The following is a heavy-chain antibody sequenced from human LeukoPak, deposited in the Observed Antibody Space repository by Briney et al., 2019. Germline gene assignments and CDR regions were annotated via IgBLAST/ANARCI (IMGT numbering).Heavy chain of an antibody. D-gene: IGHD6-19*01. CDR1: GNTFTGYY. V-gene: IGHV1-2*02. CDR3: ARGGFDSSGWYPIDY. Sequence: ASVRVSCKASGNTFTGYYLHWVRQAPGKGLEWMGRINPNNGGINYAQKFQDRVTMTRDTSITTAYMELSTLRSEDMAVYYCARGGFDSSGWYPIDYWGQGTLVTVSS. CDR2: INPNNGGI. J-gene: IGHJ4*02.